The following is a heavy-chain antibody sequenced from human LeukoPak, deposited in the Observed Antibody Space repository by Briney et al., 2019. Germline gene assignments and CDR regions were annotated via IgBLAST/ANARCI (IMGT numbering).Heavy chain of an antibody. V-gene: IGHV3-30*14. Sequence: HTGRSLRLSCAASGFTFSSYAMHWVRQAPGKGLEWVAVITYDGSNKYYADSVKGRFTISRDNSKTTLYLQMNSLRAEDTAVYYCARVLTQTGYSSGWYPNNYYYYYYMDVWGKGTTVTVSS. J-gene: IGHJ6*03. D-gene: IGHD6-19*01. CDR2: ITYDGSNK. CDR1: GFTFSSYA. CDR3: ARVLTQTGYSSGWYPNNYYYYYYMDV.